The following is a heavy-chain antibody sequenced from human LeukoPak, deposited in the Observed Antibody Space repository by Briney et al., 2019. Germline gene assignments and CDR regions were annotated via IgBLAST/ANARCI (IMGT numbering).Heavy chain of an antibody. D-gene: IGHD2-21*02. CDR2: ISAYNGNT. Sequence: ASVKVSCKASGYTFTSYGISWVRQAPGQGLEWMGWISAYNGNTNYAQKLQGRVTMTTDTSTSTAYMELRSLRSDDTAVYYCAREPCGGDCYEGGGSWFDPWGQGTLVTVSS. V-gene: IGHV1-18*01. CDR3: AREPCGGDCYEGGGSWFDP. J-gene: IGHJ5*02. CDR1: GYTFTSYG.